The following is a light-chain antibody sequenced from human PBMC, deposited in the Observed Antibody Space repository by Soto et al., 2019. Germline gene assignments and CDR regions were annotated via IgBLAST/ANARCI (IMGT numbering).Light chain of an antibody. J-gene: IGLJ2*01. Sequence: QSVLTQPASVSGSPGQSITISCTGTSSDVCGYNYVSWYQQHPGKAPKLMIYDVSDRPSGVSNRFSGSKSGNTAALTISGLQAEDGADYYCSSYTISSTLVFGGGTELAVL. CDR1: SSDVCGYNY. CDR3: SSYTISSTLV. V-gene: IGLV2-14*01. CDR2: DVS.